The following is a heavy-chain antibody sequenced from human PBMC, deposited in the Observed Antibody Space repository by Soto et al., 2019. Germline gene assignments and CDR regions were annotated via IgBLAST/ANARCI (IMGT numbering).Heavy chain of an antibody. CDR3: ARDLDGSGAYYTDF. CDR1: GYTFPNYG. CDR2: ISAYKANI. D-gene: IGHD3-10*01. Sequence: QVQLVQSGAEVKKPGASVKVSCKASGYTFPNYGITWVRQAPGQGLEWMGWISAYKANIKYAQKFQGRVTLITDTSTSTGYMELRSLRSDDTAIYYCARDLDGSGAYYTDFWGQGTLVTVSA. J-gene: IGHJ4*02. V-gene: IGHV1-18*01.